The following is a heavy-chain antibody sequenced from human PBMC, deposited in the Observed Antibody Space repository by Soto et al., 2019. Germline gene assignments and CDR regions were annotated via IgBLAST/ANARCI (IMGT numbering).Heavy chain of an antibody. D-gene: IGHD2-15*01. CDR3: ARGRTLYCSGGSCHMDV. CDR2: MNPNSGNT. CDR1: GYTFTSYD. J-gene: IGHJ6*03. V-gene: IGHV1-8*01. Sequence: ASVKVSCKASGYTFTSYDINWVRQATGQGLEWMGWMNPNSGNTGYAQKFQGRVTMTRNTSISTAYTELSSLRSEDTAVYYCARGRTLYCSGGSCHMDVWGKGTTVTVSS.